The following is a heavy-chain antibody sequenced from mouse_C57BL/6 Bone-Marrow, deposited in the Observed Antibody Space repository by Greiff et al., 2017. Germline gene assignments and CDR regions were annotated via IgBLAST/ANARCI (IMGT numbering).Heavy chain of an antibody. J-gene: IGHJ2*01. Sequence: QQESGAELVKPGASVKMSCKASGYTFTTYPIEWMKQNHGKSLEWIGNFHPYNDDTKYNEKFKGKATLTVEKSSSTVYLELSRLTSDDSAVYYCARGGNYGGYYFDYWGQGTTLTVSS. D-gene: IGHD2-1*01. V-gene: IGHV1-47*01. CDR1: GYTFTTYP. CDR3: ARGGNYGGYYFDY. CDR2: FHPYNDDT.